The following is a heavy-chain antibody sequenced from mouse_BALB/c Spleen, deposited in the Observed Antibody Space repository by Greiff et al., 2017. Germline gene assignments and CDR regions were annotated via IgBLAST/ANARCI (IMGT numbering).Heavy chain of an antibody. Sequence: QVQLQQSGAELVRPGSSVKISCKASGYAFSSYWMNWVKQRPGQGLEWIGQIYPGAGDTNYNGKFKGKATLTADKSSSTAYMQLSSLTSEDSAVYVCARSGWDGAWFAYWGQGTLVTVSA. J-gene: IGHJ3*01. CDR1: GYAFSSYW. CDR3: ARSGWDGAWFAY. D-gene: IGHD4-1*01. V-gene: IGHV1-80*01. CDR2: IYPGAGDT.